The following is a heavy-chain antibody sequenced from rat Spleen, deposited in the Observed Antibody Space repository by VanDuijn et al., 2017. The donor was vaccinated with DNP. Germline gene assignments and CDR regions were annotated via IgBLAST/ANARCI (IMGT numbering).Heavy chain of an antibody. V-gene: IGHV2S12*01. D-gene: IGHD1-12*02. J-gene: IGHJ2*01. CDR3: ARELTMVGFDN. CDR1: GFSLTTNG. Sequence: QVQLKESGPGLVQPSQTLSLTCAVSGFSLTTNGVSWVRQPPGKGLEWIAAISSGGKTYYNSALKSLLSISRDTSKSHVFLRRNSLQTDDADTYYCARELTMVGFDNWGQGVMVTVSS. CDR2: ISSGGKT.